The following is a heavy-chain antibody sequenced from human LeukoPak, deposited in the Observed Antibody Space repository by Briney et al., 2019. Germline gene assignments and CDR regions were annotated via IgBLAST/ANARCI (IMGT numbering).Heavy chain of an antibody. CDR1: GGTFSSYA. J-gene: IGHJ6*02. CDR3: ATESSGRYYYGMDV. V-gene: IGHV1-69*13. Sequence: GASVKVSCKASGGTFSSYAISWVRQAPGQGLEWMGGIIPIFGTANYAQKFQGRVTITADESTSTAYMELSSLRSEDTAVYYCATESSGRYYYGMDVWGQGTTVTVSS. D-gene: IGHD1-14*01. CDR2: IIPIFGTA.